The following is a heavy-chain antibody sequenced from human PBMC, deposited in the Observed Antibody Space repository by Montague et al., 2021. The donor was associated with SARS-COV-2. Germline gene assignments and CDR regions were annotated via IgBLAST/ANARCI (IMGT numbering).Heavy chain of an antibody. V-gene: IGHV3-9*01. Sequence: SLRLSCADSDFTFDDYAMHWVRQAPGKGLEWVSGINWSSGNLGYADSVKGRFSISRDNSRNSLFLQMNSLRPEDTAVYYCAKGSRRGYNYGTNNWLDPWGQGTLVTVSS. CDR3: AKGSRRGYNYGTNNWLDP. CDR2: INWSSGNL. J-gene: IGHJ5*02. CDR1: DFTFDDYA. D-gene: IGHD5-18*01.